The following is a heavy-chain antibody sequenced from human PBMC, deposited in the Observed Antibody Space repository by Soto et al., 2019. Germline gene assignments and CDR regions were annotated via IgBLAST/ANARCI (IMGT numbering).Heavy chain of an antibody. D-gene: IGHD3-22*01. CDR3: ARDYYDSSGYYYGQGDYYGMDV. V-gene: IGHV1-69*06. Sequence: SVKVSCKASGGTFSSYAISWVRRAPGQGLEWMGGIIPIFGTANYAQKFQGRVTITADKSTSTAYMELSSLRSEDTAVYYCARDYYDSSGYYYGQGDYYGMDVWGQGTTVTVSS. CDR1: GGTFSSYA. J-gene: IGHJ6*02. CDR2: IIPIFGTA.